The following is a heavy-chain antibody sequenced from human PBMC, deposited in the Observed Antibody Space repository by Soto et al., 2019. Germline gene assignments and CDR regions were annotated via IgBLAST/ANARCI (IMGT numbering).Heavy chain of an antibody. V-gene: IGHV1-2*02. D-gene: IGHD3-3*01. CDR1: GYTFTGYY. CDR3: ARIFDDYYYGMDV. Sequence: ASVKVSCKASGYTFTGYYMHWVRQAPGQGLEWMGWINPNSGGTNYAQKFQGRVTMTRDTSISTAYMELSRLRSDDTAVYYCARIFDDYYYGMDVWGQGTTVTSP. J-gene: IGHJ6*02. CDR2: INPNSGGT.